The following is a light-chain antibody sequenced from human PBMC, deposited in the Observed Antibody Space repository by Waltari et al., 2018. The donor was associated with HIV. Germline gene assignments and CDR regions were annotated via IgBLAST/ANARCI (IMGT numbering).Light chain of an antibody. V-gene: IGLV2-23*01. CDR2: DDS. J-gene: IGLJ1*01. Sequence: QSALTQPASVSGSPGQSITISCTGTSSDVGSYNLVSWYQQHPGKDPKPMVYDDSNRPSGVSSGFSGSKSGNTASLTISGLQAEDEAEYYCCSYADSPPYVGGTWTKVTVL. CDR1: SSDVGSYNL. CDR3: CSYADSPPYV.